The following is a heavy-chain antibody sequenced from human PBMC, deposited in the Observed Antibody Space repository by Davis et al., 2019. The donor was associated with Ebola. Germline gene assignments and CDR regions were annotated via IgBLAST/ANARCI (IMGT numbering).Heavy chain of an antibody. CDR1: GFSFSSHW. V-gene: IGHV3-7*03. D-gene: IGHD3-16*01. Sequence: GESLKISCAAFGFSFSSHWMSWVRQAPGKVLSFFANIRQDGSEKHYVDSVKGRFTISRDNAKNSLYLQMNSLRAEDTAVYYCAREAVWRFDPWGQGTLVTVSS. CDR3: AREAVWRFDP. J-gene: IGHJ5*02. CDR2: IRQDGSEK.